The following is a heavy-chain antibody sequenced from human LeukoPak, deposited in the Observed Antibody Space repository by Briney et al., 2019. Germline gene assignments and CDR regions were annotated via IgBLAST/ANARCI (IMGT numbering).Heavy chain of an antibody. CDR2: IYTSGST. CDR1: GGSISSGSYY. Sequence: KASQTLSLTCTVSGGSISSGSYYWSWIRQPAGKGLEWIGRIYTSGSTNYNPSLKSRLTISVDTSKNQFSLKLSSVTAADTAVYYCARARRPIFLDYWGQGTLVTVSS. CDR3: ARARRPIFLDY. D-gene: IGHD3-9*01. V-gene: IGHV4-61*02. J-gene: IGHJ4*02.